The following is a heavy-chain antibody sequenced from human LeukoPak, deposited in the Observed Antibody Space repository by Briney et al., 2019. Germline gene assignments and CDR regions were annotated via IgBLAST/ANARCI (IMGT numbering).Heavy chain of an antibody. CDR1: GFIFSNYA. J-gene: IGHJ4*02. V-gene: IGHV3-23*01. CDR3: VRDWGYDSSGYWQKYFDT. Sequence: PGGSLRLSCATSGFIFSNYAVNWVRQAPGKGLEWVSIISGSGDTTYYADSVKGRFTISRDNSKNTLYLQMNSLRAEDTAVYYCVRDWGYDSSGYWQKYFDTWGQGTLVTVSS. D-gene: IGHD3-22*01. CDR2: ISGSGDTT.